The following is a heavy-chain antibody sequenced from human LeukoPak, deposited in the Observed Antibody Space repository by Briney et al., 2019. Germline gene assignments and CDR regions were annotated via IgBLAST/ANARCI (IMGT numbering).Heavy chain of an antibody. J-gene: IGHJ4*02. Sequence: SETLSLTCSVSGGSISSSNNYWNWIRQSPGKGLEWIGYISYSGSTHYNPSLKSRVTISGDTSRNQLSLKLTSVTAADTAVYYRARGGEGYYYVNWGQGTRVTVSS. V-gene: IGHV4-30-4*01. CDR1: GGSISSSNNY. D-gene: IGHD5-24*01. CDR2: ISYSGST. CDR3: ARGGEGYYYVN.